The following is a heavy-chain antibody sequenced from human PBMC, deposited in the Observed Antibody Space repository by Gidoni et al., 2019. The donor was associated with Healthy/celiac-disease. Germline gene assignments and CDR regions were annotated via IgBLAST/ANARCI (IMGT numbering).Heavy chain of an antibody. CDR2: IYYSGST. CDR3: ARTPYGDYPTVWFDP. V-gene: IGHV4-30-4*01. D-gene: IGHD4-17*01. J-gene: IGHJ5*02. CDR1: GGSIHSGDYY. Sequence: QVQLPESGPGLVKPSQTLSLTCTVPGGSIHSGDYYWSWIRQPPGKGLEWIGYIYYSGSTYYNPSLKSRVTISVDTSKNQFSLKLSSVTAADTAVYYCARTPYGDYPTVWFDPWGQGTLVTVSS.